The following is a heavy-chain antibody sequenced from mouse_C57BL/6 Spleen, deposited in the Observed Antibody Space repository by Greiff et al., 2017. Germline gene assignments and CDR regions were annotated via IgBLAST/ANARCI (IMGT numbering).Heavy chain of an antibody. CDR1: GFNIKDYY. CDR3: ARDGNYED. D-gene: IGHD2-1*01. J-gene: IGHJ2*01. Sequence: EVQLQQSGAELVKPGASVKLSCTASGFNIKDYYMHWVKQRTEQGLEWIGRIDPADGETKYAPTFQGKATITADTSSNTAYHQRSSLTTEDTAVYYWARDGNYEDWGQGTTLTVSS. CDR2: IDPADGET. V-gene: IGHV14-2*01.